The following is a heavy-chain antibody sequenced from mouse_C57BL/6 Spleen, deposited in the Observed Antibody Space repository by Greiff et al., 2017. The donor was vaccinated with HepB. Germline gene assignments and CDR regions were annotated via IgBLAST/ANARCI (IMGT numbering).Heavy chain of an antibody. V-gene: IGHV5-4*01. CDR1: GFTFSSYA. CDR2: ISDGGSYT. D-gene: IGHD2-2*01. J-gene: IGHJ3*01. Sequence: EVQLVESGGGLVKPGGSLKLSCAASGFTFSSYAMSWVRQTPEKRLEWVATISDGGSYTYYPDNVKGRFTISRDNAKNNLYLQMSHLKSEDTAMYYCAREAGVTDWFAYWGQGTLVTVSA. CDR3: AREAGVTDWFAY.